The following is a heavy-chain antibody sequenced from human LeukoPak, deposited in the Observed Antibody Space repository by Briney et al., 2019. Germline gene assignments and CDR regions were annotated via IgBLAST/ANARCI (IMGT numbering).Heavy chain of an antibody. CDR3: ASRHYYDSSGDAFDI. V-gene: IGHV1-69*05. CDR1: GGTFSSYA. Sequence: SVTVSCKASGGTFSSYAISWVRQAPGQGLEWMGGIIPIFGTANYAQKFQGRVTITTDESTSTAYMELSSLRSEDTAVYYCASRHYYDSSGDAFDIWGQGTMVTVSS. J-gene: IGHJ3*02. D-gene: IGHD3-22*01. CDR2: IIPIFGTA.